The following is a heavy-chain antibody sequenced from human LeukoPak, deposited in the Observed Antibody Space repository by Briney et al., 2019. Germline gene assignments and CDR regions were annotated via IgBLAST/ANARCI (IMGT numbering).Heavy chain of an antibody. J-gene: IGHJ3*02. CDR1: GFTFSDYY. V-gene: IGHV3-11*01. D-gene: IGHD3-22*01. Sequence: PGGSLRLSCAASGFTFSDYYMSWIRQAPGKWLEWVSYISTSGGTIYYADSVKGRFTISRDNAKNSLYLQLNSLRAEDTAMYYCARSASSGYHIWGQGTMVTVSS. CDR3: ARSASSGYHI. CDR2: ISTSGGTI.